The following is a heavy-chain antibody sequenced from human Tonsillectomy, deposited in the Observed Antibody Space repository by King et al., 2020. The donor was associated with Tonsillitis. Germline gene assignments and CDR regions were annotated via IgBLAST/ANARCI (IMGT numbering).Heavy chain of an antibody. J-gene: IGHJ4*02. CDR1: GYTFSSYG. CDR2: ISGYNGNT. D-gene: IGHD4-23*01. V-gene: IGHV1-18*01. Sequence: QLVQSGAEVKKPGASVKVSCKASGYTFSSYGISWVRQAPGQGLEWMGWISGYNGNTNYAQKLQCRVTMTTNTSTSTAHMDLRSLRSDDTALYFCARDLLSSVPVSPVARFDYWGQGTLVTVSS. CDR3: ARDLLSSVPVSPVARFDY.